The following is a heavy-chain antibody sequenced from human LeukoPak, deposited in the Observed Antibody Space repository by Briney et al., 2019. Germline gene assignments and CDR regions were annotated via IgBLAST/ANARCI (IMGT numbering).Heavy chain of an antibody. V-gene: IGHV4-39*07. J-gene: IGHJ6*03. CDR1: GGSISSSSYY. CDR2: IYYSGST. D-gene: IGHD6-6*01. CDR3: ARDSTARPFYYYYYMDV. Sequence: SETLSLTCTVSGGSISSSSYYWGWIRQPPGKGLEWIGSIYYSGSTYYNPSLKSRATISVDTSKNQFSLKLSSVTAADTAVYYCARDSTARPFYYYYYMDVWGKGTTVTVSS.